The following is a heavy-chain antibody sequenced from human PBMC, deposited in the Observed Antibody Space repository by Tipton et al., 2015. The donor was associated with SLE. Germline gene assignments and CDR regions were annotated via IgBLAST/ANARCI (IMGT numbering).Heavy chain of an antibody. CDR1: GGSITSYY. J-gene: IGHJ5*01. CDR2: IYYSGST. Sequence: TLSLTCTVSGGSITSYYWSWIRQPPGKGLEWIGYIYYSGSTNYNPSLKSRVTISVDTSKNQFSLKLSSVTAEDTAVYYCAREGGAGYSSGWFDYWGQGTLVTVSS. D-gene: IGHD6-19*01. V-gene: IGHV4-59*12. CDR3: AREGGAGYSSGWFDY.